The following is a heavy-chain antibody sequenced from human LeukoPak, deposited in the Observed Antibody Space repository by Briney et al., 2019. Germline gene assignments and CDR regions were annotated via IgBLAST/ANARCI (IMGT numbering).Heavy chain of an antibody. CDR2: ISSSSSYI. CDR3: ARVGYDILTGYYYYYYYMDV. J-gene: IGHJ6*03. D-gene: IGHD3-9*01. CDR1: GFSFRSHG. V-gene: IGHV3-21*01. Sequence: GGSLRLSCAASGFSFRSHGMNWVRQAPGKGLEWVSGISSSSSYIYYADSVKGRFTISRDNAKNSLYLQVNSLRAEDTAVYYCARVGYDILTGYYYYYYYMDVWGKGTTVTVSS.